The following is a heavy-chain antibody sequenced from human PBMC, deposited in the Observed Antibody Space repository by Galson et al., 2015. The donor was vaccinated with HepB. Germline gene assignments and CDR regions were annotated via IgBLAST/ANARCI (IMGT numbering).Heavy chain of an antibody. V-gene: IGHV3-30*04. CDR3: AREGEYFLDY. CDR2: ISYDGTNK. Sequence: SLRLSCAASGFIFSSYALHWVRQAPGKGLEWVAYISYDGTNKHYADSVKGRFTISRDKSKNTLYLHMNSQREEDTAVYYCAREGEYFLDYWGQGTLVTVSS. J-gene: IGHJ4*02. CDR1: GFIFSSYA.